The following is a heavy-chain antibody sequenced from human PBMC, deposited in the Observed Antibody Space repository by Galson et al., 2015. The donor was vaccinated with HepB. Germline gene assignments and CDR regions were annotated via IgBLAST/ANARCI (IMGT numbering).Heavy chain of an antibody. CDR3: ASSTWLVVVRRAPLHNWFDP. J-gene: IGHJ5*02. Sequence: SVKVSCKASGGTFSSYAISWVRQAPGKGLEWMGGIIPIFGTANYAQKFQGRVTITADESTSTAYMELSSLRSEDTAVYYCASSTWLVVVRRAPLHNWFDPWGQGTLVTVSS. D-gene: IGHD3-22*01. V-gene: IGHV1-69*13. CDR2: IIPIFGTA. CDR1: GGTFSSYA.